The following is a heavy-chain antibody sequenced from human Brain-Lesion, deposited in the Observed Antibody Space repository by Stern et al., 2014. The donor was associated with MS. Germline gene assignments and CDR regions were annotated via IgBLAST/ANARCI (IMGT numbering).Heavy chain of an antibody. V-gene: IGHV4-61*02. CDR3: ARGRVVPGFQYYATDV. CDR1: GGSISSGGYY. CDR2: IFNRGSP. J-gene: IGHJ6*02. D-gene: IGHD2-2*01. Sequence: QVQLEESGPGLVKPSQTLSLSCTVSGGSISSGGYYWSWIRQPAGKGLEWIGRIFNRGSPSYNPPLKSRFTISIDTSKNQFSLRLNSMTAADTAVYYCARGRVVPGFQYYATDVWGQGTTVIVSS.